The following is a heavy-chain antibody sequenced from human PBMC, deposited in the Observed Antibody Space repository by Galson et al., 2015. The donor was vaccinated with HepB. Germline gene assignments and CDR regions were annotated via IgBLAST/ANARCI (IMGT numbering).Heavy chain of an antibody. V-gene: IGHV3-23*01. J-gene: IGHJ6*02. D-gene: IGHD3-10*01. CDR2: ISGSGGST. CDR1: GFTFSSYA. Sequence: SLRLSCAASGFTFSSYAMSWVRQAPGKGLEWVSAISGSGGSTYYADSVKGRFTISRDNSKNTLYLQMNSLRAEDTAVYYCAYITMVRGAPSSYGMDVWGQGTTVTVSS. CDR3: AYITMVRGAPSSYGMDV.